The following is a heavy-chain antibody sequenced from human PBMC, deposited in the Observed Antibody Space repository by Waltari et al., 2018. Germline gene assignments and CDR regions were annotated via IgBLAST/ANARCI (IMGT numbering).Heavy chain of an antibody. V-gene: IGHV1-2*02. CDR3: ARGIWDSSSSRAPDY. CDR1: GYTFTGYY. Sequence: QVQLVQSGAEVKKPGASVNVSCKASGYTFTGYYMHWVRQAPGQGLEWMGWINPNSGGTKYAPKFKGRVTMNRDTSISTAYMELSRLTSDDTAVYYCARGIWDSSSSRAPDYWGQGTLVTVSS. CDR2: INPNSGGT. J-gene: IGHJ4*02. D-gene: IGHD6-6*01.